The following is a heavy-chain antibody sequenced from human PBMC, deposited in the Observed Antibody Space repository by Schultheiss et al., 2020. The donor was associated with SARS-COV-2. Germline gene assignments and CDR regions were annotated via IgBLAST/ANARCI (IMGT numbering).Heavy chain of an antibody. J-gene: IGHJ4*02. V-gene: IGHV3-30-3*01. Sequence: GESLKISCAASGFTFSSYAMHWVRQAPGKGLEWVAVISYDGSNKYYADSVKGRFTISRDNSKNTLYLQMNSLRAEDTAVYYCASGQNVGIAVAVWDYWGQGTLVTVSS. D-gene: IGHD6-19*01. CDR3: ASGQNVGIAVAVWDY. CDR1: GFTFSSYA. CDR2: ISYDGSNK.